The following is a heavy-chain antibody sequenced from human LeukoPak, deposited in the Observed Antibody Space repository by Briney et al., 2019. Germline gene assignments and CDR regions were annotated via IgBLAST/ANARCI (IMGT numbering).Heavy chain of an antibody. Sequence: SETLSLTCTVSGGSISSGGYYWSWIRQHPGKGLEWIGYIYYSGSTYYNPSLKSRVTISVDTSKNQFSLKLSSVTAADTAVYYCARGHRNSGYLGYDAFDIWGQGTMVTVSS. CDR1: GGSISSGGYY. D-gene: IGHD3-22*01. V-gene: IGHV4-31*03. CDR3: ARGHRNSGYLGYDAFDI. CDR2: IYYSGST. J-gene: IGHJ3*02.